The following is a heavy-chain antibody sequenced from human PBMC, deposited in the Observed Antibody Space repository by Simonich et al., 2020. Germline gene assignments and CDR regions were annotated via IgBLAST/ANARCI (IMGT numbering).Heavy chain of an antibody. Sequence: QVQLQESGPGLVKPSETLSLTCTVSGGSISSDYWSWIRQPPGKGLEWIGYIYYSGSTNYNPSLKSRVTISVDTSKNQFSLKRSSVTAADTAVYYCARHKFWGEVVTAIPGYWYFDLWGRGTLVTVSS. D-gene: IGHD2-21*02. V-gene: IGHV4-59*08. CDR3: ARHKFWGEVVTAIPGYWYFDL. CDR2: IYYSGST. CDR1: GGSISSDY. J-gene: IGHJ2*01.